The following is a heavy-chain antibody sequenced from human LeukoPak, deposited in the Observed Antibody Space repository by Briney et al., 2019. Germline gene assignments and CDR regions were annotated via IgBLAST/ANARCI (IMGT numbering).Heavy chain of an antibody. D-gene: IGHD2-2*01. V-gene: IGHV3-30-3*01. CDR3: ARAPSSVVPAADDAFDI. J-gene: IGHJ3*02. Sequence: GGSLRLSCAASGFTFSSYAMHWVRQAPGKGLEWVAVISYDGSNKYYADSVKGRFTISRDNSKNTLYLQMNSLRAEDTAVYYCARAPSSVVPAADDAFDIWGQGTMVTVSS. CDR1: GFTFSSYA. CDR2: ISYDGSNK.